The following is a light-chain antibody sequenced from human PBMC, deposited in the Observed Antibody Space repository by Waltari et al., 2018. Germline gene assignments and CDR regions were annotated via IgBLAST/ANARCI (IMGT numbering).Light chain of an antibody. CDR3: SSYTSSSTLV. CDR1: SSDVGGYNY. J-gene: IGLJ2*01. V-gene: IGLV2-14*03. Sequence: QSALTQPASVSGSPGQSITISCTGTSSDVGGYNYVSWYQQHPGKAPKVMINDVSNRPPGVSNRCSGSKSGNTASLTISGLQAEDEADYYCSSYTSSSTLVFGGGTKLTVL. CDR2: DVS.